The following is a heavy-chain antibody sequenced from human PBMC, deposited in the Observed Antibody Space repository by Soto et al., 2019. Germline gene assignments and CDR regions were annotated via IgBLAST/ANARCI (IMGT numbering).Heavy chain of an antibody. J-gene: IGHJ4*02. CDR3: ARGYRQSGYSSSWVFDY. CDR1: GCFNNSGGYF. CDR2: IFYSGST. D-gene: IGHD6-13*01. V-gene: IGHV4-31*02. Sequence: QVQLQESGPGLGEPLQDLFLIWNVSGCFNNSGGYFWNWIRRHPGKGLEWIWYIFYSGSTYYNPFIRSRVTISADTSENQFSLNLSSVTAADTAVYFCARGYRQSGYSSSWVFDYWGQGTLVNVSS.